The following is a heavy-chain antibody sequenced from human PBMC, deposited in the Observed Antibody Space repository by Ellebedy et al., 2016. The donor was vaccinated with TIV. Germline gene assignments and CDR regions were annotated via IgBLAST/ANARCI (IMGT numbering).Heavy chain of an antibody. D-gene: IGHD1-7*01. CDR1: GYNFTTYW. Sequence: GESLKISCQGSGYNFTTYWIGWVRQMPGKGLEWMGIFYPGDSDTRYSPSFQGQVTLSADKSISTAYLHWSSLKASDTAMYYCARGNWNYGIDYWGQGTLVTVSS. CDR3: ARGNWNYGIDY. CDR2: FYPGDSDT. J-gene: IGHJ4*02. V-gene: IGHV5-51*01.